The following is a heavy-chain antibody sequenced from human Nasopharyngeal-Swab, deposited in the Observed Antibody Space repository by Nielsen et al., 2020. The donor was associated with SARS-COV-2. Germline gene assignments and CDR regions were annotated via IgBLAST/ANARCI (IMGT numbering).Heavy chain of an antibody. CDR2: ISSSSSYI. CDR1: GFTLSSYS. D-gene: IGHD3-3*01. Sequence: GESLNTPRAAPGFTLSSYSMNWVRQAPGKGPEWVSSISSSSSYIYYADSEKGRFTISRDNAKNSLYLQMNSRRAEDTAVYYCARENYDVWSGYLDYYYYYGMDVWGQGTTVTVSS. J-gene: IGHJ6*02. CDR3: ARENYDVWSGYLDYYYYYGMDV. V-gene: IGHV3-21*01.